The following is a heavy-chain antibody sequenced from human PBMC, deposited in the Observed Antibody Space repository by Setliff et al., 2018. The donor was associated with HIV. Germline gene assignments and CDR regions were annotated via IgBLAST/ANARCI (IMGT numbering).Heavy chain of an antibody. D-gene: IGHD1-1*01. J-gene: IGHJ4*02. Sequence: PGGSLRLSCTASGFTFDDYGMSWVREVPGKGLEWLAYISSSGDIKNYADSVKGRFTISIDDSKNTLYLQMNSLSVEDTAVYYCSRVGTLINSPWDFFDYWGQGTLVTVSS. CDR2: ISSSGDIK. CDR3: SRVGTLINSPWDFFDY. CDR1: GFTFDDYG. V-gene: IGHV3-48*01.